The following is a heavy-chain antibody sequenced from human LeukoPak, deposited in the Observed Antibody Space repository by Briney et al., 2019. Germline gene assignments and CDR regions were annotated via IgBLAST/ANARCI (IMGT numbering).Heavy chain of an antibody. D-gene: IGHD1-26*01. CDR3: AKDQWELLGYFDY. CDR2: ISGSGGST. CDR1: GFTFSSYA. Sequence: GGSLRLSCAASGFTFSSYAMSWVRQAPGKGLEWVSAISGSGGSTYYADSVKGRFTIYRDNSKNTLYLQMNSLRAEDTAVYYCAKDQWELLGYFDYWGQGTLVTVSS. V-gene: IGHV3-23*01. J-gene: IGHJ4*02.